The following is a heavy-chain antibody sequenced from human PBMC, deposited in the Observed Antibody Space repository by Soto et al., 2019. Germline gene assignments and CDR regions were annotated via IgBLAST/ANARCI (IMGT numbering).Heavy chain of an antibody. Sequence: QVQLVESGGGVVQPGRSLRLSCAASGFTFSSYGMHWVRQAPGKGLEWVAVISYDGSNKYYADSVKGRFTISRDNSKNXMYLQMNSLRAEDTAVYYCANAFSQYCSGGSCLPDYWGQGTLVTVSS. V-gene: IGHV3-30*18. D-gene: IGHD2-15*01. J-gene: IGHJ4*02. CDR1: GFTFSSYG. CDR2: ISYDGSNK. CDR3: ANAFSQYCSGGSCLPDY.